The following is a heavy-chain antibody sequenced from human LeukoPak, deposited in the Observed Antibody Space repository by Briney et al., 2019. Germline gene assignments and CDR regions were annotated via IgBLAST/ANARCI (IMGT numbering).Heavy chain of an antibody. CDR2: MNQRGST. CDR3: ARGSIYYCDSSLYFDY. D-gene: IGHD3-22*01. V-gene: IGHV4-34*01. J-gene: IGHJ4*02. Sequence: SETLSLTCAVYSGSFSGYFWTYVRQPPGMGLEWIGEMNQRGSTNYNPSLKSRVTMSVDTSKNQFSLRLSSVTAADTAVYYCARGSIYYCDSSLYFDYWAQGTLVTVSS. CDR1: SGSFSGYF.